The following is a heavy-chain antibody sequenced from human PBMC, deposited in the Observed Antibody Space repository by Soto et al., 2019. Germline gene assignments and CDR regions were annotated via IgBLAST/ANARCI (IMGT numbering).Heavy chain of an antibody. J-gene: IGHJ4*02. CDR1: GGTFSSYA. V-gene: IGHV1-69*13. Sequence: ASVKVSCKASGGTFSSYAISWVRQAPGQGLEWMGGIIPIFGTANYAQKFQGRVTITADESTSTAYMELSSLRPEDTAVYYCARAPYCGGDCYSFDYWGQGTLVTVSS. CDR3: ARAPYCGGDCYSFDY. CDR2: IIPIFGTA. D-gene: IGHD2-21*02.